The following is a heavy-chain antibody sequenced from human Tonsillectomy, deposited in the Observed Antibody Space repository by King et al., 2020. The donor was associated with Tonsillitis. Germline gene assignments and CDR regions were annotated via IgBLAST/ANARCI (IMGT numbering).Heavy chain of an antibody. Sequence: HVQLVESGGGVVQPGRSLRLSCAASGFTFSSYGMHWVRQAPGKGLEWVAVISYDGSNKYYADSVKGRFTISRDNSKNTLYLQMNSLRAEDTAVYYCAKNIAAAGTTPNYYYYYGMDVWGQGTTVTVSS. CDR2: ISYDGSNK. CDR1: GFTFSSYG. CDR3: AKNIAAAGTTPNYYYYYGMDV. V-gene: IGHV3-30*18. J-gene: IGHJ6*02. D-gene: IGHD6-13*01.